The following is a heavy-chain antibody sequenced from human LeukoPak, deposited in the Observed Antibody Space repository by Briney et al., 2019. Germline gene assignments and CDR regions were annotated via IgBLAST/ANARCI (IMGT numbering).Heavy chain of an antibody. V-gene: IGHV1-18*01. D-gene: IGHD2-2*01. J-gene: IGHJ5*02. CDR3: ARWDRIVVVPTANWFDP. CDR1: GYTFTSYG. Sequence: ASVKVSCKASGYTFTSYGISWVRQAPGQGLEWMGWISAYNGNTNYAQKLQGRVTMTTDTSTSTAYMELRSLRSDDTAVYYCARWDRIVVVPTANWFDPWGQGTLVTVSS. CDR2: ISAYNGNT.